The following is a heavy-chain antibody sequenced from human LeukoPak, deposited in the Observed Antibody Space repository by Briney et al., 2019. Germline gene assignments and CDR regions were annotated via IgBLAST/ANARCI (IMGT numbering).Heavy chain of an antibody. CDR1: GGSISSSSYY. Sequence: SETLSLTCTVSGGSISSSSYYWGWIRQPPGKGLEWIGSIYYSGSTYYNPSLKSRVTISVDTSKNQFSLKLSSVTAADTAVYYCARGLNWFDPWGQGTLVTVSS. V-gene: IGHV4-39*07. J-gene: IGHJ5*02. CDR2: IYYSGST. CDR3: ARGLNWFDP.